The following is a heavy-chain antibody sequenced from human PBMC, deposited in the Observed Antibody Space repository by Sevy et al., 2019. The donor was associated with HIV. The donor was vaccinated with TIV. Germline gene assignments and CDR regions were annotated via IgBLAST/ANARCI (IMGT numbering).Heavy chain of an antibody. CDR3: ATGPPDGSYDYFDY. Sequence: GGSLRLSCAASGFTFSSYSMNWVRQAPGKGLEWVSSISGSSNYLYYAESLKGRFIISRDNAKNTLCLQMNSLRANDTAVYYCATGPPDGSYDYFDYWGQGTLVTVSS. J-gene: IGHJ4*02. CDR1: GFTFSSYS. D-gene: IGHD1-26*01. V-gene: IGHV3-21*06. CDR2: ISGSSNYL.